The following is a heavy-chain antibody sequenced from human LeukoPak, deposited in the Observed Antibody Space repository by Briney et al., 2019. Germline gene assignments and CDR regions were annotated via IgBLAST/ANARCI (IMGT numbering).Heavy chain of an antibody. V-gene: IGHV1-18*01. Sequence: ASVKVSCKASGYTFTSYGISWVRQAPGQGFEWMGWISAYNGNTNYAQKLQGRVTMTTDTSASTAYMELRSLRSDDTAVYYCARDGGYDFWSGPNWFDPWGQGTLVTVSS. D-gene: IGHD3-3*01. CDR2: ISAYNGNT. J-gene: IGHJ5*02. CDR1: GYTFTSYG. CDR3: ARDGGYDFWSGPNWFDP.